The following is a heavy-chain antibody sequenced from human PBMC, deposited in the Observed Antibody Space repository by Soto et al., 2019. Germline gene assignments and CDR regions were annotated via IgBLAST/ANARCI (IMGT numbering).Heavy chain of an antibody. CDR1: GGTFSSHA. Sequence: SVKVSCKASGGTFSSHAISWVRQAPGQGLEWMGGIIPIFGTANYAQKFQGRVTITADESTSTAYMELSSLRSEDTAVYYCARGRRPYYYGMDVWGQGTTVTVSS. CDR2: IIPIFGTA. V-gene: IGHV1-69*13. J-gene: IGHJ6*02. CDR3: ARGRRPYYYGMDV.